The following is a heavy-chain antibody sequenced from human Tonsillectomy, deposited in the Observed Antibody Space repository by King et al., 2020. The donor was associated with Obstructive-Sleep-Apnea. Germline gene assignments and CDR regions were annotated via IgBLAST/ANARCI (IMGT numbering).Heavy chain of an antibody. D-gene: IGHD4-17*01. J-gene: IGHJ4*02. CDR3: ARDGDDYGDFTYYFDY. Sequence: VQLVEAGGGVVQPGRSLRLSCAASGFTFTTYAMHWGRQAPGKGLEWVAVISSDGSNKYYAASFKGRITISSDNSKNTLFLQMSSLRAEDTAVYYCARDGDDYGDFTYYFDYWGQGTLVTVSS. V-gene: IGHV3-30-3*01. CDR2: ISSDGSNK. CDR1: GFTFTTYA.